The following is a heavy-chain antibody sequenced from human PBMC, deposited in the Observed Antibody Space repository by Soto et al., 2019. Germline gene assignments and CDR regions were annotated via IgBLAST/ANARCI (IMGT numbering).Heavy chain of an antibody. J-gene: IGHJ4*02. CDR3: AKSITARPFDY. D-gene: IGHD6-6*01. V-gene: IGHV3-30-3*02. Sequence: PGKGLEWVSAISYSGSNKYYADSVKGRFTISRDNSKNTLYLQMNSLRAEDTAVYYCAKSITARPFDYWGQGALVTVSS. CDR2: ISYSGSNK.